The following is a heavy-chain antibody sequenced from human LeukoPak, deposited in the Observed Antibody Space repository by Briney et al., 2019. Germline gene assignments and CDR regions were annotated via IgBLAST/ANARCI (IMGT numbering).Heavy chain of an antibody. Sequence: SETLSLTCAVYGGSFSGYYWSWIRQPPGKGLEWIGEIDHSGSTNYNPSLKSRVTISVDTSKNQFSLKLSSVTAADMAVYYCARARREMVDYWGQGTLVTVSS. D-gene: IGHD5-24*01. CDR2: IDHSGST. V-gene: IGHV4-34*01. CDR3: ARARREMVDY. J-gene: IGHJ4*02. CDR1: GGSFSGYY.